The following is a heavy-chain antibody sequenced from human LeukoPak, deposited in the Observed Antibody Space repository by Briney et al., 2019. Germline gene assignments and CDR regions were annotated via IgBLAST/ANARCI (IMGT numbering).Heavy chain of an antibody. CDR1: GHTFTCCA. D-gene: IGHD6-25*01. CDR3: AKDLRGAADF. Sequence: GGSLRLSCAASGHTFTCCAMSWVRQAPGKGLEWVSAISGSGDSTYYADSVKGRFTMSRDNSKNTLYLQVNSLRAEDTAVYFCAKDLRGAADFWGQGTLVSVPS. J-gene: IGHJ4*02. CDR2: ISGSGDST. V-gene: IGHV3-23*01.